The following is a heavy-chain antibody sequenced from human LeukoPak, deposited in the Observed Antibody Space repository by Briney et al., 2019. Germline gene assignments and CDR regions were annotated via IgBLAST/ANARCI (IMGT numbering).Heavy chain of an antibody. CDR2: ISSGSSFI. J-gene: IGHJ1*01. CDR1: GFTFGSYA. CDR3: SREERGEGWFDR. Sequence: PGGSLRLSCAASGFTFGSYAMNWVRQAPGKGLEWVSSISSGSSFIYYADSVKGRFTISRDHAKNSLYLQMNSLRAEDPAFYLCSREERGEGWFDRGGQGTLVTVPS. V-gene: IGHV3-21*01. D-gene: IGHD3-10*01.